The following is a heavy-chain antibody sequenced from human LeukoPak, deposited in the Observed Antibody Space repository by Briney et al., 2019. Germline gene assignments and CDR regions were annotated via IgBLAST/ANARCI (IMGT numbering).Heavy chain of an antibody. CDR1: GYTFTGYY. V-gene: IGHV1-2*06. J-gene: IGHJ4*02. CDR2: INPNSGGT. D-gene: IGHD6-19*01. Sequence: ASVKVSCKASGYTFTGYYMHWVRQAPGQGLEWMGRINPNSGGTNYAQKFQGRVTMTRVTSISTAYMELSRLRSDDTAVYYCTRAGYSSGWFDYWGQGTLVAVSS. CDR3: TRAGYSSGWFDY.